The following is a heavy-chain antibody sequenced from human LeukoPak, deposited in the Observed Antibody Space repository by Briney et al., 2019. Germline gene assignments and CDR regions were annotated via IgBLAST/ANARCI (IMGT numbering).Heavy chain of an antibody. Sequence: GGSLRLSCAASGFTFSSYAMHWVRQAPGKGLEWVAFIRYDGSDKSYADSVKGRFTISRDNSGNTLYLQINSLRVEDTAVYYCAKDFYWAFDYWGQGTLVTVSS. CDR3: AKDFYWAFDY. J-gene: IGHJ4*02. CDR1: GFTFSSYA. V-gene: IGHV3-30*02. CDR2: IRYDGSDK. D-gene: IGHD2-8*02.